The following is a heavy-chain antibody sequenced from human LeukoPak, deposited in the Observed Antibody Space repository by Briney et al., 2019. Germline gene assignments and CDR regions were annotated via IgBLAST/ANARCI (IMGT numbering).Heavy chain of an antibody. D-gene: IGHD2-2*01. J-gene: IGHJ5*02. CDR1: GFTFSMYS. V-gene: IGHV3-48*04. CDR3: ARADSTLSARRVNWFDP. CDR2: ISRSRSTI. Sequence: GGSLRLSWAASGFTFSMYSMNWVRQAPGKGLEWVAYISRSRSTIYYADSVKGRFTISRDNADNSLYLQMNSLRAEDTAVYYCARADSTLSARRVNWFDPWGQGTLVTVSS.